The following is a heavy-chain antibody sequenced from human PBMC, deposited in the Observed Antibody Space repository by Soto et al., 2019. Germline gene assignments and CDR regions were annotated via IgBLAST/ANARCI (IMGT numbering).Heavy chain of an antibody. V-gene: IGHV4-30-4*01. D-gene: IGHD2-8*02. CDR2: IYFTGNF. J-gene: IGHJ4*02. CDR3: ARPKGSISGPKNFDY. Sequence: SLSLTCTVCGACITSGGDFWGWIRQSPGKGLEWIGYIYFTGNFCYNPSLKSRLTMSVDTSKNQFSLKVTSVTAADTAVYYCARPKGSISGPKNFDYCGQGTLVTVPS. CDR1: GACITSGGDF.